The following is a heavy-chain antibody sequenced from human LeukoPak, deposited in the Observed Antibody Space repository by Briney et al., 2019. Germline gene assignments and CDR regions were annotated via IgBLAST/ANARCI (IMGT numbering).Heavy chain of an antibody. D-gene: IGHD4-17*01. CDR3: ARTTVTGSDRDY. J-gene: IGHJ4*02. CDR2: INPNSGGT. CDR1: GYTSTGYY. Sequence: VSVKVSCKASGYTSTGYYMHRLRQAPGQGLEWMGRINPNSGGTNYAQKFQGRVTMTRDTSISTAYMELSRLRSDDTAVYYCARTTVTGSDRDYWGQGTLVTVSS. V-gene: IGHV1-2*06.